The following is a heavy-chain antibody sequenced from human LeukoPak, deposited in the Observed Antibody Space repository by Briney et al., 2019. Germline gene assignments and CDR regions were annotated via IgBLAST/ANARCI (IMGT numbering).Heavy chain of an antibody. CDR2: ISSSGSTI. J-gene: IGHJ4*02. D-gene: IGHD6-13*01. CDR3: ARVPGYSSSWYGKGGY. Sequence: SGGSLRLSCAASGFTFSDYYMSWIRQAPGKGLEWVSYISSSGSTIYYADSVKGRFTISRDNAKNSLYLQMNSLRAEDTAVYYCARVPGYSSSWYGKGGYWGQGTLVTVSS. V-gene: IGHV3-11*01. CDR1: GFTFSDYY.